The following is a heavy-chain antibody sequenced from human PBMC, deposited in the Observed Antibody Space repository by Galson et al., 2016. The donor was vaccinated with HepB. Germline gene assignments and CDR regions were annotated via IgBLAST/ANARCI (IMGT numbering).Heavy chain of an antibody. CDR1: GFTFSSYW. J-gene: IGHJ6*02. CDR3: ARDRVATKPYGMDV. Sequence: SLRLSCAASGFTFSSYWMHWVRQAPGKGLVWVSRINSDGRGTTYADSVKGRFTISRDNVKKTLYLQMNSLRAEDTAVYYCARDRVATKPYGMDVWGQGTTVTVSS. D-gene: IGHD5-12*01. CDR2: INSDGRGT. V-gene: IGHV3-74*01.